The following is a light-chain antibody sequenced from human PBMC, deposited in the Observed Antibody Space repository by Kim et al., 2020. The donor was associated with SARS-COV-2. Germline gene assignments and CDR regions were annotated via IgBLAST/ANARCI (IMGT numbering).Light chain of an antibody. CDR2: DAS. V-gene: IGLV2-14*03. Sequence: GQSITTSCSAISSDARYYNYVSWYQQHPGKAPKLMIYDASNRPSGVSNRFSGSKSANTASLTISGLLSEDEADYYCFSYSTANTLVFGGGTQLTVL. CDR3: FSYSTANTLV. J-gene: IGLJ2*01. CDR1: SSDARYYNY.